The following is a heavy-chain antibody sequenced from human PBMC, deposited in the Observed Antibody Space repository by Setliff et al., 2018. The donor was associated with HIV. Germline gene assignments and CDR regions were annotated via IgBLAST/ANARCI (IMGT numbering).Heavy chain of an antibody. CDR3: AQLGMVDDFDD. D-gene: IGHD1-1*01. Sequence: SETLSLTCTVSGDSVSSRSYYWSWIRQPPGKGLEWIGYIYYSGSTNYNPSLKSRVTISVDTSKNHFSLKLRSVTAADTAVYYCAQLGMVDDFDDWGQGTLVTV. CDR1: GDSVSSRSYY. V-gene: IGHV4-61*03. J-gene: IGHJ4*02. CDR2: IYYSGST.